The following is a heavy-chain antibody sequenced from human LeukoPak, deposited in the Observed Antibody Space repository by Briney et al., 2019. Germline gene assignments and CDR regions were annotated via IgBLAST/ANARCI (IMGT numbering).Heavy chain of an antibody. CDR1: GYTFTGYY. CDR3: ARDPSSGGSRYFDY. Sequence: GASVKVSCKASGYTFTGYYMHWVRQAPGQGLEWMGWINPNSGGTNYAQKFQGRVTMTRDMSTSTVYMELSSLRSEDTAVYYCARDPSSGGSRYFDYWGQGTLVTVSS. J-gene: IGHJ4*02. V-gene: IGHV1-2*02. D-gene: IGHD2-15*01. CDR2: INPNSGGT.